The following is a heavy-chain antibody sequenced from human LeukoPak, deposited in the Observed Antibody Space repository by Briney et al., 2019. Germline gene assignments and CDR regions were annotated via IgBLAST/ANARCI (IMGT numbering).Heavy chain of an antibody. J-gene: IGHJ4*02. CDR3: ARGRISYYDYVWGCYRYTGSYIY. V-gene: IGHV1-69*13. CDR2: IIPIFGTA. D-gene: IGHD3-16*02. CDR1: GGTFSSYA. Sequence: SVKVSCKASGGTFSSYAISWVRQAPGQGLEWMGGIIPIFGTANYAQKFQGRVTITADESTSTAYMELSSLRSEDTAVYYCARGRISYYDYVWGCYRYTGSYIYWGQGTLVTVSS.